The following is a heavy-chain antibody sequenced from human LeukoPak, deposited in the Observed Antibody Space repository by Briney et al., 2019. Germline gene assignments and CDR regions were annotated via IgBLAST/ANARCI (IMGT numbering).Heavy chain of an antibody. CDR3: ARDRDDFWSGYSNAEYFQH. V-gene: IGHV1-46*01. CDR2: ITPSGGST. Sequence: ASVKVSCKASGYTFTSYYMHWVRQAPGQGLEWMGIITPSGGSTSYSQKFQGRVTMTRDTSTSTVYMELRSLRSDDTAVYYCARDRDDFWSGYSNAEYFQHWGQGTLVTVSS. J-gene: IGHJ1*01. CDR1: GYTFTSYY. D-gene: IGHD3-3*01.